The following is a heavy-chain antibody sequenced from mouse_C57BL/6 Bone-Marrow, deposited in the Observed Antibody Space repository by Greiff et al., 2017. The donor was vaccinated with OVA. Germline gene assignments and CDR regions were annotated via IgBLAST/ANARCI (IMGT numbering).Heavy chain of an antibody. CDR2: IDPSDSYT. J-gene: IGHJ2*01. Sequence: QVQLKQPGAELVKPGASVKLSCKASGYTFTSYWMQWVKQRPGQGLEWIGEIDPSDSYTNYNQKFKGKATLTVDTSSSTAYMQLSSLTSEDSAVYYCARRAGWLPVGYWGQGTTLTVSS. CDR3: ARRAGWLPVGY. D-gene: IGHD2-3*01. CDR1: GYTFTSYW. V-gene: IGHV1-50*01.